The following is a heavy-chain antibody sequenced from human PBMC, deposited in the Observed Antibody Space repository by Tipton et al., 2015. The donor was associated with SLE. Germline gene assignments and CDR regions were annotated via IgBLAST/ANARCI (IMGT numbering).Heavy chain of an antibody. Sequence: SGFIFSSYGMHWVRQAPGKGLEWVAFIRYDGSNKYYADSVKGRFTISRDNSKDTLYLQMNSLRAEDTAVYYCARVPLRITMVRGAPWFDPWGQGTLVTVSS. CDR1: GFIFSSYG. D-gene: IGHD3-10*01. J-gene: IGHJ5*02. CDR2: IRYDGSNK. CDR3: ARVPLRITMVRGAPWFDP. V-gene: IGHV3-30*02.